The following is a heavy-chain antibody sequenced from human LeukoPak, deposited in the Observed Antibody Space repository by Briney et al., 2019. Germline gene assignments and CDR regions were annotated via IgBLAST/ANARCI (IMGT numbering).Heavy chain of an antibody. CDR1: GDNFRNHA. V-gene: IGHV1-2*02. CDR2: INPNSGGT. D-gene: IGHD6-19*01. CDR3: TRDLGYSSGWLDAFHI. Sequence: ASVKVSCKASGDNFRNHAITWVRQAPGQGLEWMGWINPNSGGTKYAQKFQDRVTMTRDTSISTAYMELSRLRSDDTAVYYCTRDLGYSSGWLDAFHIWGQGTMVTVSS. J-gene: IGHJ3*02.